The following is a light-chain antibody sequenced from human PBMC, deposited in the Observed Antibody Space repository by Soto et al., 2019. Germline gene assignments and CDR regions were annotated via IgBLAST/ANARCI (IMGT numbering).Light chain of an antibody. Sequence: DIQMTQSPSSLSASIGDRVTITCQASQDISNSLYWYQQQPGKAPKLVIFDASNLETGVPSRFSGSGSGTDFTFTISSLQPEDVATYYCQQYDGLPPTFGQGTKVGI. V-gene: IGKV1-33*01. J-gene: IGKJ1*01. CDR2: DAS. CDR1: QDISNS. CDR3: QQYDGLPPT.